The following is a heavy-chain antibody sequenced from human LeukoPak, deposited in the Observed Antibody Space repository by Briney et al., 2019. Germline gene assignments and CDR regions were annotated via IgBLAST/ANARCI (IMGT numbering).Heavy chain of an antibody. CDR3: ARVVIRPYYFDY. J-gene: IGHJ4*02. D-gene: IGHD4-23*01. Sequence: PGGFLRLSCAISGFTVSSNYMSWVRQAPGKGLEWVSVIYSGGITDYAYSVKGRFTISRDNSKNTLHLQMSNLRAEDTAVYYCARVVIRPYYFDYWGQGTLVTVSS. V-gene: IGHV3-66*01. CDR1: GFTVSSNY. CDR2: IYSGGIT.